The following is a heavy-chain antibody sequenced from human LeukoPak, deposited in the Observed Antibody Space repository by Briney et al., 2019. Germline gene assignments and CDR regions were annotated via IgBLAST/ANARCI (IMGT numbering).Heavy chain of an antibody. CDR1: GYRFTDYW. Sequence: GEAMKISCKGSGYRFTDYWIGWVRQMPRKGLEWMGIIYPGDSDTRYSPSFQGQVTISVDKSVSTAYMQWSSLKASDTAMYYCARRAGYSSSWYYFDYWGQGTLVTVSS. CDR2: IYPGDSDT. V-gene: IGHV5-51*01. D-gene: IGHD6-13*01. CDR3: ARRAGYSSSWYYFDY. J-gene: IGHJ4*02.